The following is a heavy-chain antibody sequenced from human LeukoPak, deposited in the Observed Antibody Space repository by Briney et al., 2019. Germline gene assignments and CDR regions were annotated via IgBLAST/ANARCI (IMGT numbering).Heavy chain of an antibody. CDR2: INPGDSDT. CDR1: GYSFTTYW. D-gene: IGHD4-17*01. Sequence: GESLKISCKGSGYSFTTYWIAWVRQMPGKGLEWMGTINPGDSDTRYSPSFQGQVTISADKSISTAYLQWSSLKPSDTAMYYCAKTGPSTATTAYYYMDVWGKGTTVTVSS. J-gene: IGHJ6*03. CDR3: AKTGPSTATTAYYYMDV. V-gene: IGHV5-51*01.